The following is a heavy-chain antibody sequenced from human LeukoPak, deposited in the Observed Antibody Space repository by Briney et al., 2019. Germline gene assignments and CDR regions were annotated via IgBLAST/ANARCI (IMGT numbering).Heavy chain of an antibody. V-gene: IGHV4-38-2*02. J-gene: IGHJ4*02. Sequence: SETLSLTCIVSGYSISSGYYWGWIRQPPGKGLEWIGNIHHSGSTYYNPSLKSRVTISVDTSKNQFSLKLSSVTAADTAVYYCARDHKWLLYYFDYWGQGSLVAVSS. CDR3: ARDHKWLLYYFDY. CDR2: IHHSGST. D-gene: IGHD5-12*01. CDR1: GYSISSGYY.